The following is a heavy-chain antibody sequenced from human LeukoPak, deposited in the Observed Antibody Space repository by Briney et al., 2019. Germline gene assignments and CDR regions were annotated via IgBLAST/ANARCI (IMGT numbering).Heavy chain of an antibody. CDR2: ISYDGSNK. CDR3: ARGDFWSGHDAFDI. Sequence: GGSLRLSCAASGFTFSSYWMSWVRQAPGKGLEWVAVISYDGSNKYYADSVKGRFTISRDNSKNTLYLQMNSLRAEDTAVYYCARGDFWSGHDAFDIWGQGTMVTVSS. CDR1: GFTFSSYW. V-gene: IGHV3-30-3*01. D-gene: IGHD3-3*01. J-gene: IGHJ3*02.